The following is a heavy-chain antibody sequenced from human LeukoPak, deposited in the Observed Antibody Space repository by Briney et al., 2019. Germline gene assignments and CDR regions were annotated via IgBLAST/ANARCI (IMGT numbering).Heavy chain of an antibody. D-gene: IGHD3-22*01. CDR2: IYYSGST. CDR1: GGSISSSSYY. V-gene: IGHV4-39*01. J-gene: IGHJ3*02. Sequence: KPSETLSLTCTVSGGSISSSSYYWGWIRQPPGKGLEWIGSIYYSGSTYYNPSLKSRVTISVDTSKNQFSLKLSSVTAADTAVHYCARHQFGEKTYYYDSSGLGAFDIWGQGTMVTVSS. CDR3: ARHQFGEKTYYYDSSGLGAFDI.